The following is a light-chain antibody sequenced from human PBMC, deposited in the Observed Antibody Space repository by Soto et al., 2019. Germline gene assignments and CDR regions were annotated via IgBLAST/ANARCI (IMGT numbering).Light chain of an antibody. V-gene: IGKV3-15*01. Sequence: IVMPQSHATLSVSPGERATLSCRASQSVSSNLAWYQQKPGQAPRLLIYGAYTRATGIPARFSGSGSGTEFTLTISSLQSEDFAVYYCQQYNNWPRTFGQGTKV. J-gene: IGKJ1*01. CDR2: GAY. CDR3: QQYNNWPRT. CDR1: QSVSSN.